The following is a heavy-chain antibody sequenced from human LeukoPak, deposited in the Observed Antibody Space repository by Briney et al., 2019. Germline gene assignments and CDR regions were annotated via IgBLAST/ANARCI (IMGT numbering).Heavy chain of an antibody. D-gene: IGHD1-26*01. CDR2: IQSKTDGGAT. CDR1: GFTFSNAW. CDR3: TTDRGSGYSGSYYFDY. Sequence: PGGSLRLSCAASGFTFSNAWMSWVRQAPGKGLKWVGRIQSKTDGGATDYAAPVKGRFTIFRDDSKSILYLQMNSLKTEDTAVYSCTTDRGSGYSGSYYFDYWGQGTLVTVSS. J-gene: IGHJ4*02. V-gene: IGHV3-15*01.